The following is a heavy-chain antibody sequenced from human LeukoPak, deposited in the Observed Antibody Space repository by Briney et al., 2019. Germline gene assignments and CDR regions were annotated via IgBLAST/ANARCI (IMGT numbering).Heavy chain of an antibody. CDR1: GFTFSSYA. V-gene: IGHV3-7*03. Sequence: GGSLRLSCAASGFTFSSYAMSWVRQAPGKGLEWVANIKQDGSEKYYVDSVKGRFTISRDNAKNSLYLQMNSLRAEDTAVYYCARDLTSIAARPHYYYYMDVWGKGTTVTVSS. D-gene: IGHD6-6*01. J-gene: IGHJ6*03. CDR2: IKQDGSEK. CDR3: ARDLTSIAARPHYYYYMDV.